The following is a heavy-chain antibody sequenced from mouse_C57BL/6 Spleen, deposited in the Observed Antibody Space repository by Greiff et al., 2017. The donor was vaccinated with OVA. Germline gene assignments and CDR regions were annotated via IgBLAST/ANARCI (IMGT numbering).Heavy chain of an antibody. J-gene: IGHJ4*01. CDR1: GFNFTDDT. CDR3: ARRGWYPCALDY. D-gene: IGHD2-1*01. V-gene: IGHV1-78*01. Sequence: QVQLLQSDAELVKPGASVKISCTASGFNFTDDTIHWMKQRPEQGLEWIGYIYPRDGSTKYTEKFKGKATLTADKSSSTAYMQLSSLTSEDSAVYFCARRGWYPCALDYWGQGTSVTVSS. CDR2: IYPRDGST.